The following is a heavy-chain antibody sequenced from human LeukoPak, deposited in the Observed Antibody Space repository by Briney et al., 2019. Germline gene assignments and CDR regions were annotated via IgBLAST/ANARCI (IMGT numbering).Heavy chain of an antibody. CDR1: GGSISGYY. J-gene: IGHJ5*02. CDR2: IYYSGST. D-gene: IGHD6-13*01. CDR3: ARQAYSSNLGWFDP. Sequence: SETLSLTCTVSGGSISGYYWSWIRQPPGKGLEWIGYIYYSGSTNYNPSLKSRVTISVDTSKNQFSLKLSSVTAADTAVYYCARQAYSSNLGWFDPWGQGTLVTVSS. V-gene: IGHV4-59*08.